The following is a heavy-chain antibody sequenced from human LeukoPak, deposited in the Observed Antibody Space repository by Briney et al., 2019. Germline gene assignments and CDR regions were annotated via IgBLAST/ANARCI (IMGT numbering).Heavy chain of an antibody. D-gene: IGHD1-26*01. V-gene: IGHV3-9*01. J-gene: IGHJ4*02. CDR3: AKDIRWELLKYFDY. Sequence: GGSLRLSCAASGFTFDDYAMHWVRQAPGKGLEWVSGISWNSGSIGYADSVKGRFTISGDNAKNSLYLQMNSLRAEDTALYYCAKDIRWELLKYFDYWGQGTLVTVSS. CDR2: ISWNSGSI. CDR1: GFTFDDYA.